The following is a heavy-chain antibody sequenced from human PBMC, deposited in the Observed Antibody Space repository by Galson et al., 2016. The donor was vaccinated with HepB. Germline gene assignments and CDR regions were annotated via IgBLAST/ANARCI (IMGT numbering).Heavy chain of an antibody. Sequence: TLSLTCTVSGGSISSSYYFWAWIRQPPGKGLEWIGSKHYGGSTYYNPSLKSRVTISVDTSKNQFSLKLSSVTAADTAMYYCARPGYYYDSSDQTPHDAFDIWGQGTKVTVSS. CDR2: KHYGGST. J-gene: IGHJ3*02. CDR3: ARPGYYYDSSDQTPHDAFDI. V-gene: IGHV4-39*01. D-gene: IGHD3-22*01. CDR1: GGSISSSYYF.